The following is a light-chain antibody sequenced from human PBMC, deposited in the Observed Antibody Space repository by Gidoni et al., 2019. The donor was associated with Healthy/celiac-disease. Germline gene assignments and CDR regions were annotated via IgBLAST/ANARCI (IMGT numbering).Light chain of an antibody. Sequence: IVLTQYPATLSLSPGERASLSCRASQRVISYFAGYQQKPGQAPRLLIYDASNRSTGSPARFSGSGAGTDVTLTISSLEPEDFAVYYCQQRSNWPPITFGQGTRLEIK. CDR2: DAS. CDR3: QQRSNWPPIT. V-gene: IGKV3-11*01. J-gene: IGKJ5*01. CDR1: QRVISY.